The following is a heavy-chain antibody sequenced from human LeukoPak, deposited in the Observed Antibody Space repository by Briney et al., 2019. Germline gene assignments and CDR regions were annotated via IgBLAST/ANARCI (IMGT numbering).Heavy chain of an antibody. Sequence: SETLSLTCAVYGGSFSDYYWSWIRQPPGKGLEWIGEINHSGSTNYNPSLKSRVTISVDTPKNQFSLKLSSVTAADTAVYYCVRVGGSPLGALDIWGQGTMVTVSS. V-gene: IGHV4-34*01. J-gene: IGHJ3*02. CDR3: VRVGGSPLGALDI. CDR2: INHSGST. CDR1: GGSFSDYY.